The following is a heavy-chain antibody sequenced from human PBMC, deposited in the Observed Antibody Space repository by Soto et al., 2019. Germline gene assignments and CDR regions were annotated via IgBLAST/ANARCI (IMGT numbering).Heavy chain of an antibody. CDR3: ARDPRLVQDGAFDI. J-gene: IGHJ3*02. V-gene: IGHV4-39*02. CDR1: GGSISSSSYY. Sequence: PSETLSLTCTVSGGSISSSSYYWGWIRQPPGKGLEWIGSIYYSGSTYYNPSLKSRVTISVDTSKNQFSLKLSSVTAADTAVYYCARDPRLVQDGAFDIWGQGTMVTVSS. D-gene: IGHD2-15*01. CDR2: IYYSGST.